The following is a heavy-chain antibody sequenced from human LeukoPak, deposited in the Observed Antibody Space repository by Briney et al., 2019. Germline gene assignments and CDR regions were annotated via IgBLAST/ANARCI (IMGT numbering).Heavy chain of an antibody. CDR1: GFTFSSYS. J-gene: IGHJ3*02. Sequence: PGGSLRLSCAASGFTFSSYSMNWVRQAPGKGLEWVSYISSSSSTIYYADSVKGRFTISRDNAKNSLYLQMNSLRAEDTAVYYCAREVISLGAFGIWGQGTMVTVSS. CDR2: ISSSSSTI. V-gene: IGHV3-48*01. D-gene: IGHD2-21*01. CDR3: AREVISLGAFGI.